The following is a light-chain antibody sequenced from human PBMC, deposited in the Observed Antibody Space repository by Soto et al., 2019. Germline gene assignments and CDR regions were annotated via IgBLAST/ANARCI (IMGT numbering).Light chain of an antibody. CDR2: GAS. J-gene: IGKJ1*01. Sequence: EIVLTQSPGTLSLSPGERATLSCRASQSVSSSHLAWYQQKAGQAPRVLIYGASSRATGIPDRFSGSGSGTDFTLTISRMEPEGFSVYYCQPYVSSPWTFGQGTKVEIK. V-gene: IGKV3-20*01. CDR1: QSVSSSH. CDR3: QPYVSSPWT.